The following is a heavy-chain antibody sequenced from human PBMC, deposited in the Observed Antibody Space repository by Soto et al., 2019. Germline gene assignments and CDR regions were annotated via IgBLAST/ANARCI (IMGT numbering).Heavy chain of an antibody. CDR2: IYYNDDR. V-gene: IGHV2-5*01. J-gene: IGHJ4*02. CDR3: AHSYGGYEIIYFDF. CDR1: GFSFTTAGVA. Sequence: QITLQESGPTLVKPTQTLTLTCTFSGFSFTTAGVAVGWIRQTPGGALEWLTLIYYNDDRRFSPSLKTRLTITGDTSKNQVVLSLTNVDPGDTATYFCAHSYGGYEIIYFDFWGQGISVTVSS. D-gene: IGHD5-12*01.